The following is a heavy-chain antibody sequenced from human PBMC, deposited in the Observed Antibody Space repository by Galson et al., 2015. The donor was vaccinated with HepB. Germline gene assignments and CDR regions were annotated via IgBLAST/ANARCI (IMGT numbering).Heavy chain of an antibody. CDR2: ISWNSGSI. Sequence: SLRLSCAASGFTFDDYAMHWVRHAPGKGLEWVSGISWNSGSIGYADSVKGRFTISRDNAKNSLYLQMNSLRAEDTALYYCAKDMMSTSEYYFDYWGQGTLVTVSS. V-gene: IGHV3-9*01. D-gene: IGHD2-2*01. CDR3: AKDMMSTSEYYFDY. J-gene: IGHJ4*02. CDR1: GFTFDDYA.